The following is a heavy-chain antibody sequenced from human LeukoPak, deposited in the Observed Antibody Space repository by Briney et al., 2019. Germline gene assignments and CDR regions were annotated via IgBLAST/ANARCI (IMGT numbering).Heavy chain of an antibody. Sequence: GASVKVSCKASGYTFTGYYMHWVRQAPGQGLEWMGWINPNSGGTNYAQKFQGRVTMTRDTSISTAYMELSRLRSDDTAVYYCAREGRMVRGVIPFDPWGQGTLVTVSS. CDR1: GYTFTGYY. CDR2: INPNSGGT. J-gene: IGHJ5*02. D-gene: IGHD3-10*01. CDR3: AREGRMVRGVIPFDP. V-gene: IGHV1-2*02.